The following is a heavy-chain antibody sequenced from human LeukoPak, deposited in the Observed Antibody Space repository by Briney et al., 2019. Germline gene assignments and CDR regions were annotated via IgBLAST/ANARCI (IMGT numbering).Heavy chain of an antibody. CDR2: ITAGGTYI. D-gene: IGHD2-21*01. V-gene: IGHV3-48*03. J-gene: IGHJ4*02. CDR1: EFTFSSYE. Sequence: GGSLRLSCEASEFTFSSYEMNWVRQAPGKGLEWVSYITAGGTYIRYADSVRGRFTISRDNDKNSLYLQMDSRKSEDTAVYYCARETQACGGDCYDYWGQGTQVTVSS. CDR3: ARETQACGGDCYDY.